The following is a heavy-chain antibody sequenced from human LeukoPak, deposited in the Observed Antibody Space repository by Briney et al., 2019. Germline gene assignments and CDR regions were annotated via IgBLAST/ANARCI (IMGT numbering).Heavy chain of an antibody. V-gene: IGHV1-69*13. J-gene: IGHJ4*02. D-gene: IGHD3-22*01. CDR3: ATGPHYYDSSGYHYPHFDY. CDR2: IIPIFGTA. Sequence: PVKVSCKASGYTFTGYYMHWVRQAPGQGLEWMGGIIPIFGTANYAQKFQGRVTITADESTSTAYMELSSLRSEDTAVYYCATGPHYYDSSGYHYPHFDYWGQGTLVTVSS. CDR1: GYTFTGYY.